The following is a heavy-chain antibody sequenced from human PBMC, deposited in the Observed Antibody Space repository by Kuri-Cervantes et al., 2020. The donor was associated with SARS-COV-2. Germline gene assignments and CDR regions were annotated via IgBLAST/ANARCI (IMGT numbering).Heavy chain of an antibody. Sequence: GESLKISCAASGFTFSNYAVSWVRQAPGKGLEWVSLISGSGGSTYYADSVKGRFTISRDNPTNTLYLQMNSLRAEDTAVYYCAKDLGHYGSGSDAFGYWGQGTLVTVSS. J-gene: IGHJ4*02. D-gene: IGHD3-10*01. CDR3: AKDLGHYGSGSDAFGY. CDR1: GFTFSNYA. CDR2: ISGSGGST. V-gene: IGHV3-23*01.